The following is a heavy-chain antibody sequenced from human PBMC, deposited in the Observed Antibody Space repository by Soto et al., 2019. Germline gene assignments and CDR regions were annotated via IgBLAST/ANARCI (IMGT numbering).Heavy chain of an antibody. CDR2: ISAYNGNT. V-gene: IGHV1-18*01. D-gene: IGHD3-9*01. CDR1: GYTFTSYG. CDR3: ARVYDILTGYYAFYYGMDV. Sequence: GASVKVSCTASGYTFTSYGITWVRQAPGQGLEWMGWISAYNGNTNYAQKLRGRVTMTTDTSTSTAYMELRSLRSDDTAVYYCARVYDILTGYYAFYYGMDVWGQGTTVTVSS. J-gene: IGHJ6*02.